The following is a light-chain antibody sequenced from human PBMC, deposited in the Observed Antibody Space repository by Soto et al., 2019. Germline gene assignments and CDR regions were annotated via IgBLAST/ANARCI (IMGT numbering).Light chain of an antibody. V-gene: IGLV1-40*01. Sequence: QSVLTQPPSVSAAPGQRVTISCTGSSSNIGAGYDVHWYQHLPRTAPKLLIYGNNNRPSGVPDRFSGSKSGTSASLAITGLQAEDEADYYCQSYDSSLSGSVVFGGGTKVTVL. CDR2: GNN. CDR3: QSYDSSLSGSVV. J-gene: IGLJ2*01. CDR1: SSNIGAGYD.